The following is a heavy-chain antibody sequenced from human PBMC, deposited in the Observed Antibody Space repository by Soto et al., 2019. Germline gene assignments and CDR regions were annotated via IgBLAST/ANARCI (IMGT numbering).Heavy chain of an antibody. CDR1: GFTFSNTS. V-gene: IGHV3-15*04. CDR2: IESKTDGGTT. J-gene: IGHJ4*02. CDR3: ATDYYASVQLFGYFDF. Sequence: EVQLVESGGGLVEPGGSLRLSCTASGFTFSNTSMNWVRQAPGKGLEWIGRIESKTDGGTTDYAAPVKGRFTISRDDSKNTLYLQMNSLKTEDTAVYYCATDYYASVQLFGYFDFWGQATLAIVSS. D-gene: IGHD3-10*01.